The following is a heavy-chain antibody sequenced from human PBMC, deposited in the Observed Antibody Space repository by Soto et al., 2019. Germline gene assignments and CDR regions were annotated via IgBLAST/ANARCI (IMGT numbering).Heavy chain of an antibody. CDR3: AREGTGYCSGGSCHILYYFDY. J-gene: IGHJ4*02. CDR1: GYTFSSYA. Sequence: GGSLRLSFAACGYTFSSYAMHWVRQAPGKGLEYVSAISSNGGSTYYANSVKGRFTISRDNSKNTLYLQMGSLRAEDMAVYYCAREGTGYCSGGSCHILYYFDYWGQGTLVTVSS. CDR2: ISSNGGST. D-gene: IGHD2-15*01. V-gene: IGHV3-64*01.